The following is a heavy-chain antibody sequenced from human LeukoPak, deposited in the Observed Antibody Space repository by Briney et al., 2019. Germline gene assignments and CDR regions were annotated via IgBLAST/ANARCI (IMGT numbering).Heavy chain of an antibody. CDR1: GFTFGDYV. J-gene: IGHJ3*02. Sequence: GGSLRLSCTASGFTFGDYVMSWVRQAPGKGLEWVGFIRSKAYGGTTKNAASVKGRFTIPRDDSRSIAYLQMNSLKTEDTAVYYCTRRYNYDSSGYYYVRDAFDIWGQGTMVTVSS. CDR2: IRSKAYGGTT. V-gene: IGHV3-49*04. D-gene: IGHD3-22*01. CDR3: TRRYNYDSSGYYYVRDAFDI.